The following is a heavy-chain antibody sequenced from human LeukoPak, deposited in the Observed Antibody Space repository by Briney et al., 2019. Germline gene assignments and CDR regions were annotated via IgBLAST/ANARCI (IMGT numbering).Heavy chain of an antibody. Sequence: GGSLRLSCAASGFTFSSYWMSWVRQAPGKGLEWVANIKQDGSEKYYVDSVKGRFTISRGNSKNTLYLQMNSLRAEDTAVYYCPPPIVLMVYASRLLGWGQGTLVTVSS. V-gene: IGHV3-7*03. D-gene: IGHD2-8*01. J-gene: IGHJ4*02. CDR1: GFTFSSYW. CDR3: PPPIVLMVYASRLLG. CDR2: IKQDGSEK.